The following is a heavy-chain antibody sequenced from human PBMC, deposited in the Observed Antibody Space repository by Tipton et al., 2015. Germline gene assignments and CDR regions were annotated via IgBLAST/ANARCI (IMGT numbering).Heavy chain of an antibody. D-gene: IGHD3-22*01. Sequence: TLSLTCTVSGGSITSGGYYWSWIRQHPGKGLEWIGYVYYSGRTHYNPSLKSRVTISVDTSKNQFSLKLSSVTAADTAVYYCAIDSTGYYSDAFDIWGQGTLVTVSA. CDR2: VYYSGRT. V-gene: IGHV4-31*03. CDR3: AIDSTGYYSDAFDI. CDR1: GGSITSGGYY. J-gene: IGHJ3*02.